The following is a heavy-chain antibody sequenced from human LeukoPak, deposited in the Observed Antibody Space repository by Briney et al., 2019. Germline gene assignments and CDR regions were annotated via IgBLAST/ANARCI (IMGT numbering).Heavy chain of an antibody. CDR2: ISAGAYST. D-gene: IGHD6-19*01. Sequence: GGSLRLSCAASGFTFSSYAMSWVRQAPGKGLEWASSISAGAYSTYYADSVKGRFTISRDNSENTLYLQVNSLRAGGTAVYYCAKGGPVAATDRPGYYYMDVWGKGTTVTVSS. CDR3: AKGGPVAATDRPGYYYMDV. J-gene: IGHJ6*03. CDR1: GFTFSSYA. V-gene: IGHV3-23*01.